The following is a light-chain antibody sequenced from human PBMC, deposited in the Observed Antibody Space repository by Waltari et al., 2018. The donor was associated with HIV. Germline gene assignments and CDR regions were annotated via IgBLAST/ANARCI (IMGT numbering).Light chain of an antibody. J-gene: IGKJ2*01. CDR3: QQYYSHPRT. Sequence: DIVLTQSPDSLTVSLGERATINCKASQSILFSTNNSNYLAWYQQKPGHPPKLLISWASGRRSGVPDRFSGAGSGTDFTLTITSLQAEDVAVYYCQQYYSHPRTFGQGTKLEI. CDR2: WAS. V-gene: IGKV4-1*01. CDR1: QSILFSTNNSNY.